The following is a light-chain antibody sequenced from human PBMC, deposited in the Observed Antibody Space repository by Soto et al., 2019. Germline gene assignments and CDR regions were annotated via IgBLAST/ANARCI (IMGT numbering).Light chain of an antibody. J-gene: IGKJ1*01. CDR2: GAL. Sequence: EIVLTQSPGTLSLSPGERATLSCRASQSVSSSYLAWYQQKPGQAPRLLIYGALCRATGIPDRFSGSGSGTDFTLTISRLEPEDFAVYYCQQYGSSPWTFGQGTKVEIK. CDR1: QSVSSSY. CDR3: QQYGSSPWT. V-gene: IGKV3-20*01.